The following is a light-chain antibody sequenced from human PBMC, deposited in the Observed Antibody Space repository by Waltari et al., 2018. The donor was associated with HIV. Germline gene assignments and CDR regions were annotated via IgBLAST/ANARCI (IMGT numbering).Light chain of an antibody. J-gene: IGLJ2*01. CDR3: SSYAAMNNFYVL. CDR2: EVT. Sequence: QSALTQPPSVSGSPGQSVTISCTGTSSDIGLYNYVFWYQQCPGKAPKLVIFEVTKRPSGFPDASSGSKSGNAASLTVSGLQPEDEGDYYCSSYAAMNNFYVLFGGGTKLTVL. CDR1: SSDIGLYNY. V-gene: IGLV2-8*01.